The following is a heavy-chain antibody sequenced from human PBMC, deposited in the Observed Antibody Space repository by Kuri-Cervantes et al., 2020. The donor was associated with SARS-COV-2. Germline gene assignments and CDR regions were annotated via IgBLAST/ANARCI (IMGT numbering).Heavy chain of an antibody. V-gene: IGHV4-34*01. CDR1: GGSFSGYY. J-gene: IGHJ5*02. D-gene: IGHD3-10*01. CDR3: ARGAITMVRGVITRNWFAP. CDR2: INHSGST. Sequence: SQTLSLTCAVYGGSFSGYYWSWIRQPPGKGLEWIGEINHSGSTNYNPSLKSRVTVSVDTSKNQFSLKLSSVTAADTAVYYCARGAITMVRGVITRNWFAPWGQGNLVNVSS.